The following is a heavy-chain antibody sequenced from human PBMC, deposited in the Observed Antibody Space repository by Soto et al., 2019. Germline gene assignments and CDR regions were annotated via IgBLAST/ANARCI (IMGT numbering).Heavy chain of an antibody. Sequence: PSETLSLTCTVSGGSISSYYWSWIRQPPGKGLEWIGSIYYSGSTYYNPSLKSRVTISVDTSKNQFSLKLSSVTAADTAVYYCARPVTTGDNWFDPRGQGTLVTVSS. CDR3: ARPVTTGDNWFDP. CDR2: IYYSGST. V-gene: IGHV4-59*05. CDR1: GGSISSYY. J-gene: IGHJ5*02. D-gene: IGHD4-17*01.